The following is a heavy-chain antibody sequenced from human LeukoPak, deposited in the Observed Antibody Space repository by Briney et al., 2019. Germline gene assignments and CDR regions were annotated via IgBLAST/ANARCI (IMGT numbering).Heavy chain of an antibody. Sequence: SETLSLTCTVSGGSISSGDYYWSWIRQPPGKGLEWIGYIYYSGSTYYNPSLKSRVTISVDTSKNQFSLKLSSVTAADTAVYYCARETAMDYYDSSGSQRDYWGQGTLVTVSS. J-gene: IGHJ4*02. CDR2: IYYSGST. D-gene: IGHD3-22*01. CDR1: GGSISSGDYY. CDR3: ARETAMDYYDSSGSQRDY. V-gene: IGHV4-30-4*01.